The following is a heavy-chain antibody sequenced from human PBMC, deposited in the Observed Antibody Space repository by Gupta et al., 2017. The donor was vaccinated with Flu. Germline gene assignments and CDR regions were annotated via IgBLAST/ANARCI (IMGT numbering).Heavy chain of an antibody. D-gene: IGHD6-6*01. Sequence: ALQWVRQHPGKGLEWVPGISGNSGNRGYAEAWKGRFTISRDNAKNARNLEIKSLSVDEKDFYFCSRGAHPTMSTHRDFDYWGQGTLVTVSS. CDR1: A. CDR2: ISGNSGNR. V-gene: IGHV3-9*01. CDR3: SRGAHPTMSTHRDFDY. J-gene: IGHJ4*02.